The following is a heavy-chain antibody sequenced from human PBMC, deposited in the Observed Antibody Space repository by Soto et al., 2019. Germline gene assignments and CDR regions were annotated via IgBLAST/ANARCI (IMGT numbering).Heavy chain of an antibody. V-gene: IGHV4-59*01. CDR1: GGSISSYY. Sequence: SETLSLTCSVFGGSISSYYWSWIRQPPGKGLEWIGYIYYSGSTNYNPSLKSRVTISVDTSKNQFSLKLSSVTAADTAVYYCARDRGVGAFDIWGQGTMVT. CDR2: IYYSGST. J-gene: IGHJ3*02. D-gene: IGHD5-12*01. CDR3: ARDRGVGAFDI.